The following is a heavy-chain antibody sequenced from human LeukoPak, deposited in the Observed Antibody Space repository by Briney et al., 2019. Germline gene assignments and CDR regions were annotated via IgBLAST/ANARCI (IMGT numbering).Heavy chain of an antibody. CDR1: GFTVSSNY. D-gene: IGHD3-3*01. V-gene: IGHV3-66*02. Sequence: GGSLRLSCAASGFTVSSNYMSWVRQAPGKGLEWVSVIYSGGSTYYADSVKGRFTISRDNSKNTLYLQMNSLRAEDTAVYYCASKVPPDNYDPTYYYYFYMDVWGKGTTVTVSS. CDR3: ASKVPPDNYDPTYYYYFYMDV. J-gene: IGHJ6*03. CDR2: IYSGGST.